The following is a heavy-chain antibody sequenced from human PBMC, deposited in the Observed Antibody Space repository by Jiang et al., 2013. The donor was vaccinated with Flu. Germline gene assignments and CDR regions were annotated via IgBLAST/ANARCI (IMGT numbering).Heavy chain of an antibody. V-gene: IGHV3-23*01. D-gene: IGHD3-10*01. CDR1: FSSYD. J-gene: IGHJ4*02. Sequence: FSSYDMSWVRQAPGKGLEWVSGIVGSGGSTYYADSVKGRFTISRDNSKNTLYLQMNSLRAEDTAVYYCASFGLDYWGQGTLVTVSS. CDR2: IVGSGGST. CDR3: ASFGLDY.